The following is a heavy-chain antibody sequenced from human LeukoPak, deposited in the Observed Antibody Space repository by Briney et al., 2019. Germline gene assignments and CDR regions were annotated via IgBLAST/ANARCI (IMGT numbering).Heavy chain of an antibody. CDR1: GGSISGYY. CDR3: ARPRYYYYGMDV. J-gene: IGHJ6*02. CDR2: ISFTGNT. V-gene: IGHV4-59*12. Sequence: SETLSLTCTVSGGSISGYYWSWIRQSPGKRLEWIAYISFTGNTNYNPSLKSRVTISLDTSKTHFSLTLSSLTAADTAVYYCARPRYYYYGMDVWGQGTTVTVSS.